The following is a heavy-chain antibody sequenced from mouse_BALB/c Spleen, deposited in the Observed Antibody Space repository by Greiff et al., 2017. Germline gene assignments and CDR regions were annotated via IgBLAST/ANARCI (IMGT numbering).Heavy chain of an antibody. D-gene: IGHD4-1*01. V-gene: IGHV10-1*02. CDR1: GFTFNTYA. CDR3: VRGLTGSAWFAY. Sequence: GGGLVQPKGSLKLSCAASGFTFNTYAMNWVRQAPGKGLEWVARIRSKSNNYATYYADSVKDRFTISRDDSQSMLYLQMNNLKTEDTAMYYCVRGLTGSAWFAYWGQGTLVTVSA. CDR2: IRSKSNNYAT. J-gene: IGHJ3*01.